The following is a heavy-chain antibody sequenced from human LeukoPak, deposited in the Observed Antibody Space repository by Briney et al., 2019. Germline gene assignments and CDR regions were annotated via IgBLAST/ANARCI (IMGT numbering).Heavy chain of an antibody. D-gene: IGHD2-2*01. CDR1: GDSISSANYY. V-gene: IGHV4-39*07. Sequence: KPSETLSLTCTVSGDSISSANYYWGWVRQPPGKGLEWIGSIYFSGSTYYNPSLKSRVTISVETSKVQFSLKLSSVTAADTAVYYCARDSYSSTSCRKKFDNWGQGTLVTVSS. CDR2: IYFSGST. CDR3: ARDSYSSTSCRKKFDN. J-gene: IGHJ4*02.